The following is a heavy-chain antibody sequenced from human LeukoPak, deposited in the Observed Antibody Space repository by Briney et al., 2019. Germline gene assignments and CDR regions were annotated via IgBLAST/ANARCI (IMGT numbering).Heavy chain of an antibody. J-gene: IGHJ4*02. CDR2: ISAYNGNT. Sequence: ASVKVSCKASGYTFTSYGISWVRQAPGQGLEWMGWISAYNGNTDYAQKLQGRVTMTTDTSTSTAYMELRSLRSDDTAVYYCARLRLGELSSNYFDYWGQGTLVTVSS. D-gene: IGHD3-16*02. V-gene: IGHV1-18*01. CDR3: ARLRLGELSSNYFDY. CDR1: GYTFTSYG.